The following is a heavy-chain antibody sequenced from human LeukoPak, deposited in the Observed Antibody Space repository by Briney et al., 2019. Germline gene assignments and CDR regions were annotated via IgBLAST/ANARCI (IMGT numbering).Heavy chain of an antibody. CDR2: ISDDGSSA. D-gene: IGHD2-2*01. CDR3: ARLRCSSTSCFLDY. Sequence: GGSLRLSCTASGFTFRSYWMHWVRQIPGKGLMWVSRISDDGSSASYADSVKGRFTISRDNAKNSLYLQMNSLRAEDTAVYYCARLRCSSTSCFLDYWGQGTLVTVSS. CDR1: GFTFRSYW. V-gene: IGHV3-74*01. J-gene: IGHJ4*02.